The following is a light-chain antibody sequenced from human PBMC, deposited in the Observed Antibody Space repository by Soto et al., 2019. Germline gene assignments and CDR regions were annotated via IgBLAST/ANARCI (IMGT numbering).Light chain of an antibody. J-gene: IGKJ1*01. CDR2: GAS. CDR3: QQYGSPGT. CDR1: QSVSNNY. Sequence: DIVSTQSPGTLSLSEGERATLSCRASQSVSNNYLAWHQQTPGPAPRLLIYGASNRATGIPDRFSGSGSATDFPLTISRLAPEDFAVYYCQQYGSPGTFGQGTKVDIK. V-gene: IGKV3-20*01.